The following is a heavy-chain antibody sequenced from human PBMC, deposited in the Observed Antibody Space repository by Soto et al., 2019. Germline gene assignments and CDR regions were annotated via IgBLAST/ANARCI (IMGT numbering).Heavy chain of an antibody. D-gene: IGHD3-16*02. J-gene: IGHJ4*02. V-gene: IGHV4-39*07. CDR2: ISYSGST. CDR3: ASSLYDYIWGSYRLYFDY. Sequence: SETLSLTCTVSGGSVSSSSYYWGWIRQPPGKGLEWIGSISYSGSTYYNPSLKSRVTISVDTSKNQFSLKLSSVTAADTAVYYCASSLYDYIWGSYRLYFDYWGQGTLVTVSS. CDR1: GGSVSSSSYY.